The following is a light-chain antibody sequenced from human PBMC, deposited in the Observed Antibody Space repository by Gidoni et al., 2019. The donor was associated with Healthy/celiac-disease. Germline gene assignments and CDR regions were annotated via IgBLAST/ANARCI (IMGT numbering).Light chain of an antibody. CDR2: AAS. CDR1: QSISSY. J-gene: IGKJ4*01. V-gene: IGKV1-39*01. CDR3: QQSYSAPPT. Sequence: DIQMTQSPSSLSASVGDRVPLTCRARQSISSYLNWYQQKPGKAPKLLIYAASSLQSGVPSRFSGSGAGTDFTLTISSLQPDDFATYYCQQSYSAPPTCGGGTKVEIK.